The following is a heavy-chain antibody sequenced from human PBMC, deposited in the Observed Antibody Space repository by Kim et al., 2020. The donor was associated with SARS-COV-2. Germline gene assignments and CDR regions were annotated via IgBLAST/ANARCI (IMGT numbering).Heavy chain of an antibody. Sequence: ASVKVSCKASGYTFTSYAMNWVRQAPGQGLEWMGWINTNTGNPTYAQGFTGRFVFSLDTSVSTAYLQISSLKAEDTAVYYCARDGPPGSYYTPGGYYYGMDVWGQGTAVTVSS. CDR1: GYTFTSYA. V-gene: IGHV7-4-1*02. J-gene: IGHJ6*02. CDR2: INTNTGNP. CDR3: ARDGPPGSYYTPGGYYYGMDV. D-gene: IGHD3-10*01.